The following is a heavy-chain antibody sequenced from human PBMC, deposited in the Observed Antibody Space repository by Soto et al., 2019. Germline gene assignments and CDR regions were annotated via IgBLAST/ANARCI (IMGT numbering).Heavy chain of an antibody. D-gene: IGHD2-2*01. V-gene: IGHV1-69*01. Sequence: QVQLVQSGAEVKKPGSSVKVSCKASGGTFSSYAISWVRQAPGQGLEWMGGIIPIFGTANYAQKFQGRVTITADESTSTAYMELSSLRSEDTAVYYCARIIVVVAAAHRGADAFDIWGQGTMVTVSS. CDR2: IIPIFGTA. CDR1: GGTFSSYA. J-gene: IGHJ3*02. CDR3: ARIIVVVAAAHRGADAFDI.